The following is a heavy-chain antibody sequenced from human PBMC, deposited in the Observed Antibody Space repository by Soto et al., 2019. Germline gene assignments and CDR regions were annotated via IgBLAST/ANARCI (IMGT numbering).Heavy chain of an antibody. J-gene: IGHJ5*02. D-gene: IGHD4-4*01. CDR1: GGPISSGDYY. CDR2: IYYSGST. Sequence: SETLSLTCTVSGGPISSGDYYWSWIRQPPGKGLEWIGYIYYSGSTYYNPSLKSRVTISVDTSKNQFSLKLSSVTAADTAVYYCARADYSKYRLQLRFDPWGQGTLVTVPQ. V-gene: IGHV4-30-4*01. CDR3: ARADYSKYRLQLRFDP.